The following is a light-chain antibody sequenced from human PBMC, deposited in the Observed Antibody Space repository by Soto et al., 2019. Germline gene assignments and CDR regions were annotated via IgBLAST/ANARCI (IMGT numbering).Light chain of an antibody. J-gene: IGKJ1*01. CDR1: QRISSW. Sequence: DIQMTQSPSTLSASVGDGVTITCRASQRISSWLAWYQQKPGKAPKLLIYKATSLETGVPSRFSGSGSGTEFTLTISSLQPDDFATYYCQQYNSYLMFGQGTKV. V-gene: IGKV1-5*03. CDR2: KAT. CDR3: QQYNSYLM.